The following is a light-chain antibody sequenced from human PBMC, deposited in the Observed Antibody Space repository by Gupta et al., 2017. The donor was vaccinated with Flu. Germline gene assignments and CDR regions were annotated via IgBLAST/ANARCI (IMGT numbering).Light chain of an antibody. J-gene: IGKJ1*01. CDR3: HHHWTSPRT. Sequence: RNYLAWYQQKPGQTPRLLIYRASTRVTGLPDRFSGSGSATDFTLTISRLGPEDFAVYYCHHHWTSPRTFGQGTKVDIK. CDR1: RNY. V-gene: IGKV3-20*01. CDR2: RAS.